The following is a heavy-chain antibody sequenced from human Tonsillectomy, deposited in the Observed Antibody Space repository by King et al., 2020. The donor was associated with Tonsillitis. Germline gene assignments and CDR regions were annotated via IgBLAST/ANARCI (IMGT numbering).Heavy chain of an antibody. CDR2: INHSGST. Sequence: VQLQQWGAGLLKPSETLSLPCAVYGGSFSGYYWSWIRQPPGKGLEWIGEINHSGSTNYNPSLKSRVTISVDTSKNQFSLKLSSVTAADTAVYYCAVVGYYFDYWGQGTLVTVSS. J-gene: IGHJ4*02. D-gene: IGHD2-15*01. V-gene: IGHV4-34*01. CDR3: AVVGYYFDY. CDR1: GGSFSGYY.